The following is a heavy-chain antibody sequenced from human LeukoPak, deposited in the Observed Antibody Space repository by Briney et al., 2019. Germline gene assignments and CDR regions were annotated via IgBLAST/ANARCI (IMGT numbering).Heavy chain of an antibody. CDR2: INPNSGGT. CDR3: AKDRVRNPFLRGIKSEYDS. CDR1: GYSFSGYY. J-gene: IGHJ4*02. V-gene: IGHV1-2*02. D-gene: IGHD3-10*01. Sequence: ASVKVSCKASGYSFSGYYIQWVRRAPGQGLEWMGWINPNSGGTNYAEKFQGRVTMTRDTSITTAYLELSSLTSDDTAVYFCAKDRVRNPFLRGIKSEYDSWGQGTLVTVSS.